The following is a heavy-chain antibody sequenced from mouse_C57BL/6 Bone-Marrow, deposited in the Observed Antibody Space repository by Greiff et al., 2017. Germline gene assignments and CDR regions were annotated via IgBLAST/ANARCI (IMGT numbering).Heavy chain of an antibody. CDR2: IYPRSGNT. J-gene: IGHJ1*03. V-gene: IGHV1-81*01. CDR1: GYTFTSYG. Sequence: QVQLKESGAELARPGASVKLSCKASGYTFTSYGISWVKQRTGQGLEWIGEIYPRSGNTYYNEKFKGKATLTADKSSSTAYMELRSLTSEDSAVYFCASLYYYGSSYGKRYFDVWGTGTTVTVSS. D-gene: IGHD1-1*01. CDR3: ASLYYYGSSYGKRYFDV.